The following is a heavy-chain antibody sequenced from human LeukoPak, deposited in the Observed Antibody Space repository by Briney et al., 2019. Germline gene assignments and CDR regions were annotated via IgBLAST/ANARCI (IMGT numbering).Heavy chain of an antibody. CDR3: ARVGYYDSSVSY. CDR2: ISESGGSP. CDR1: GITLSNDA. J-gene: IGHJ4*02. V-gene: IGHV3-23*01. D-gene: IGHD3-22*01. Sequence: GASLRLSCIVSGITLSNDAMSWVRQAPPKGLEWVSGISESGGSPKYADSVKGRFTISRDNSLNTVSLQMSSLRSEDTAVYYCARVGYYDSSVSYWGQGTLVTVSS.